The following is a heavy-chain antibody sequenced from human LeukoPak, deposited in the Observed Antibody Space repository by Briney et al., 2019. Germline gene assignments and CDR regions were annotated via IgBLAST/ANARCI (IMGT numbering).Heavy chain of an antibody. CDR1: GYTFTGYY. CDR3: ARDSASTVTTDDY. D-gene: IGHD4-17*01. V-gene: IGHV1-2*02. CDR2: INPNSGGT. Sequence: ASVKVSCKASGYTFTGYYMHWVRQAPGQGLEWMGWINPNSGGTNYAQKFQGRVTMTRDTSISTAYMELSRLRSEDTAVYYCARDSASTVTTDDYWGQGTLVTVSS. J-gene: IGHJ4*02.